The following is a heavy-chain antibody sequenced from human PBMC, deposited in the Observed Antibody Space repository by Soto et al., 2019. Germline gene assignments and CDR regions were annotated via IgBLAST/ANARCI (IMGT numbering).Heavy chain of an antibody. J-gene: IGHJ6*02. D-gene: IGHD1-26*01. CDR3: ASAEGGVDDYDYYYGMDV. Sequence: QVQLVQSGAEVKKPGSSVKVSCKASGGTFSSYAISWVRQAPGQGLEWMGGIIPIFGTANYAQKFQGSVRITADECTSTTYMELSSPSSEDTAVYSCASAEGGVDDYDYYYGMDVWGQGTTVIVAS. CDR2: IIPIFGTA. V-gene: IGHV1-69*12. CDR1: GGTFSSYA.